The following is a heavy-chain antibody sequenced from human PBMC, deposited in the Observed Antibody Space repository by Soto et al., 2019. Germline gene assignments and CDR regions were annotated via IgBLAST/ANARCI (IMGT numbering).Heavy chain of an antibody. V-gene: IGHV3-21*06. CDR1: GFTFPGYS. J-gene: IGHJ4*01. CDR2: ISSNTNYI. CDR3: GREAADLTSILYI. D-gene: IGHD2-8*01. Sequence: EVQLVESGGGLVNPGGSLRLSFAASGFTFPGYSMNCVRQAPGKGLAWVSSISSNTNYIYYGDSMKGRFTISRDNAQNSRYLEMNSLRAEDTAVYYCGREAADLTSILYICGHGTILTASS.